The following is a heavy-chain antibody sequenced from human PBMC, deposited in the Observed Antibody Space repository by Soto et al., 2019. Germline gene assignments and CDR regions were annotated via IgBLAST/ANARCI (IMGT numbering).Heavy chain of an antibody. CDR2: ISSSSSYI. V-gene: IGHV3-21*01. J-gene: IGHJ4*02. CDR3: ASPSSSSLYYFDY. Sequence: GSLRLSCAASGFTFSSYSMNWVRQAPGKGLEWVSSISSSSSYIYYADSVKGRFTISRDNAKNSLYLQMNSLRAEDTAVYYCASPSSSSLYYFDYWGQGTLVTVSS. D-gene: IGHD6-13*01. CDR1: GFTFSSYS.